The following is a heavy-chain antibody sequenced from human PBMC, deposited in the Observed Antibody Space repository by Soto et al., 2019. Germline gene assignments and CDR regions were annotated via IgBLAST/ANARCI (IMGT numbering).Heavy chain of an antibody. CDR3: TTGVAGYNPFDY. V-gene: IGHV3-15*07. J-gene: IGHJ4*02. Sequence: EVQLVESGGGLVKPGGSLRLSCAASGFSFSNAWMIWVRQAPGKGLEWVGLIKRKADGETTDYATPVKGRFTISRDDSKNTAYLQMNSLKTEDTAVYYCTTGVAGYNPFDYWGQGTLVTVSS. CDR1: GFSFSNAW. CDR2: IKRKADGETT. D-gene: IGHD5-12*01.